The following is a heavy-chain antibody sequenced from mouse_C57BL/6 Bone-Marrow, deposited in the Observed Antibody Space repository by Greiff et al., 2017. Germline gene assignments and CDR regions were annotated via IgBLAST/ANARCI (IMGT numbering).Heavy chain of an antibody. CDR3: AEWWPLRFLFAY. J-gene: IGHJ3*01. CDR2: IYPRSGNT. D-gene: IGHD1-1*01. Sequence: QVQLQQSGAELARPGASVKLSCKASGYTFTSYGISWVKQRTGQGLEWIGEIYPRSGNTYYNEKFKGKATLTADKSSSTAYMELRSLTSEDSAVYFCAEWWPLRFLFAYWGQGTLVTVSA. CDR1: GYTFTSYG. V-gene: IGHV1-81*01.